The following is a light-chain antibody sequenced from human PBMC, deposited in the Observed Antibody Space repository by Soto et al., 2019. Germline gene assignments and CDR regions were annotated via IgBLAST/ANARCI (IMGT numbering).Light chain of an antibody. CDR3: CSYARGSTSSVV. CDR1: SSDVGTDNL. V-gene: IGLV2-23*01. J-gene: IGLJ2*01. Sequence: QLVLTQPASVSGSPGQSITISCTGTSSDVGTDNLVSWYQQRPGKAPKLMIYEGSKRPSGVSYRFSASKSANTASLTISGLQAEDEADYYCCSYARGSTSSVVFGGGTKLTVL. CDR2: EGS.